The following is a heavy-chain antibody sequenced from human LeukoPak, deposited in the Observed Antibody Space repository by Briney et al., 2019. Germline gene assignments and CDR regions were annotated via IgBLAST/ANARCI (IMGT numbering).Heavy chain of an antibody. Sequence: SETLSLTCTVFGGSISSYYWSWIRQPAGKGLEWIGRIYISGSGSTNYNPSLKSRVTMSVDTSKNQFSLKLSSVTAADTAVYYCARDKRVAVAGTYIYYYYMDVWGNGTTVTISS. D-gene: IGHD6-19*01. J-gene: IGHJ6*03. V-gene: IGHV4-4*07. CDR2: IYISGSGST. CDR3: ARDKRVAVAGTYIYYYYMDV. CDR1: GGSISSYY.